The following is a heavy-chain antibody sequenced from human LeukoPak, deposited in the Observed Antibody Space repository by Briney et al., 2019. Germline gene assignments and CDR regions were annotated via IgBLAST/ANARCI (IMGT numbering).Heavy chain of an antibody. D-gene: IGHD5-24*01. CDR2: IKEDGGEK. V-gene: IGHV3-7*01. J-gene: IGHJ4*02. CDR1: GFTFSRYW. Sequence: GGSLRLSCAASGFTFSRYWMSWVRQAPGKGLEWVANIKEDGGEKYYVDSVKGRFTISRDNSKNTLYLQMSRARAEDADIYDCESDREVHHTGVDYWGQGTLVTVSS. CDR3: ESDREVHHTGVDY.